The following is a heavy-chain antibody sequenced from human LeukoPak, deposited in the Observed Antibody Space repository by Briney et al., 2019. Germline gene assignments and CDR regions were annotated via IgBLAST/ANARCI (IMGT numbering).Heavy chain of an antibody. CDR2: IKSDGNST. V-gene: IGHV3-74*01. Sequence: PGGSLRLSCVASGFTFRSYWMHWVRQAPGKGLVWVSRIKSDGNSTSYADSVEGRFTISRDNAKNTLYLQMNSLRAEDTAVYYCARDPAGYYYGMDVWGQGTTVTVSS. CDR1: GFTFRSYW. D-gene: IGHD3-10*01. J-gene: IGHJ6*02. CDR3: ARDPAGYYYGMDV.